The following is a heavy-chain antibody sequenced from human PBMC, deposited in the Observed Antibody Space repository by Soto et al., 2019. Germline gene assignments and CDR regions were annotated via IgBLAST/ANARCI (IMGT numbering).Heavy chain of an antibody. J-gene: IGHJ6*02. Sequence: PGGSLRLSCAASGFTFRSYGMHWARRAPGRGLEWVAVISYDGSYKSYEDSVKGRLTISRDNYKNSVYLQMSSLRAEEPATYYCARERGGWSGADVWGQGTTVTVSS. D-gene: IGHD3-3*01. CDR1: GFTFRSYG. V-gene: IGHV3-30*03. CDR2: ISYDGSYK. CDR3: ARERGGWSGADV.